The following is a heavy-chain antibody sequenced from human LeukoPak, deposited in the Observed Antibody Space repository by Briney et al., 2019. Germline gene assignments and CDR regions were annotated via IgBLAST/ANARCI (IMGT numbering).Heavy chain of an antibody. J-gene: IGHJ4*02. D-gene: IGHD1-26*01. V-gene: IGHV3-20*04. CDR2: INWNGGST. Sequence: GGSLRLSCAASGFTFDDYGMSWVRQAPGKGLEWVSGINWNGGSTGYADSVKGRFTISRDNAKNSLYLQMNSLRAEDTAVYYCATPRGSGSYLAFDYWGQGTLVTVSS. CDR3: ATPRGSGSYLAFDY. CDR1: GFTFDDYG.